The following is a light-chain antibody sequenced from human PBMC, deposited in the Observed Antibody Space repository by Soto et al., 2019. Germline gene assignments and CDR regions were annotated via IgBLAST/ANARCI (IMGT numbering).Light chain of an antibody. V-gene: IGKV1-5*01. CDR3: QQLYTLPFT. CDR2: GAS. CDR1: QIIYNW. Sequence: DIQMTQSPSTLSASVGDRVTITCRASQIIYNWLAWYQQKPGKAPKLLISGASTLEGGVPSRFSGSGSGTEFTLTISGLLPEDFAAYHCQQLYTLPFTFGQGTRLEI. J-gene: IGKJ5*01.